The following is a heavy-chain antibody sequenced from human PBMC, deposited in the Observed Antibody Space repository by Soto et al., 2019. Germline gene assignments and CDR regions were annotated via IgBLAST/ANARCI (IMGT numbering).Heavy chain of an antibody. V-gene: IGHV1-18*01. CDR3: ARDIPPGIPLYDILTPFDY. J-gene: IGHJ4*02. Sequence: ASVKVSCKASGYTFTSYGISWVRQAPGQGLEWMGWISAYNGNTNYAQKLQGRVTMTTDTSTSTAYMELRSLRSDDTAVYYCARDIPPGIPLYDILTPFDYWGQGTLVTVSS. CDR1: GYTFTSYG. D-gene: IGHD3-9*01. CDR2: ISAYNGNT.